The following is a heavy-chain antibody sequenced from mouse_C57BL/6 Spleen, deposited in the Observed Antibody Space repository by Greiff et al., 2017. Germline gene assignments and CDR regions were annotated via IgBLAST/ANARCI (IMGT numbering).Heavy chain of an antibody. Sequence: VKLMESGPGLVAPSQSLSITCTVSGFSLTSYGVSWVRQPPGKGLEWLGVIWGDGSTNYHSALISRLSISKDNSKSQVCLKLNSLQTDDTAAYYCASYGSRGAMDYWGQGTSVTVSS. CDR2: IWGDGST. J-gene: IGHJ4*01. D-gene: IGHD1-1*01. V-gene: IGHV2-3*01. CDR3: ASYGSRGAMDY. CDR1: GFSLTSYG.